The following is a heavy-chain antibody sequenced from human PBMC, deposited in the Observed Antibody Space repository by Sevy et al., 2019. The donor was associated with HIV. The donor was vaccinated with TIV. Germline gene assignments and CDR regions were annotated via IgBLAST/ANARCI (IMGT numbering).Heavy chain of an antibody. J-gene: IGHJ4*02. V-gene: IGHV3-49*03. CDR2: IRSNAYGETP. D-gene: IGHD3-3*01. CDR1: GLTFRDYG. CDR3: SGAPTYYFWLDS. Sequence: GGSLRLSCTSSGLTFRDYGISWFRQAPGKGLEWVSFIRSNAYGETPQYAASVKDRFTISRDDSKGIAYLQMNSLKIEDTAMYFCSGAPTYYFWLDSWGRGTLVTVSS.